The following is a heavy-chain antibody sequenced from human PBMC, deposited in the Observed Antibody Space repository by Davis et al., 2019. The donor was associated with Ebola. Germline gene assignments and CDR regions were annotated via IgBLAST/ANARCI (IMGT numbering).Heavy chain of an antibody. CDR2: ISSSSSYT. V-gene: IGHV3-11*06. D-gene: IGHD1-1*01. CDR3: ARSRSNDVGNNWFDP. CDR1: GFIFSSYA. Sequence: PGGSLRLSCAASGFIFSSYAMSWIRQAPGKGLEWVSYISSSSSYTNYADSVKGRFTISRDNAKNSLYLQMNSLRAEDTAVYYCARSRSNDVGNNWFDPWGQGTLVTVSS. J-gene: IGHJ5*02.